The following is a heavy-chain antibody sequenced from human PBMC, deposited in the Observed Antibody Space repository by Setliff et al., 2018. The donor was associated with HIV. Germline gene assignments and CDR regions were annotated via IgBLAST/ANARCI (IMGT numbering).Heavy chain of an antibody. D-gene: IGHD1-26*01. V-gene: IGHV4-34*01. CDR2: INHSGST. Sequence: PSETLSLTCAVFGGSLTDYYWIWIRQPPGKGLEWIGEINHSGSTHYNPSLKSRFIISVDTSKNQFSLKVNSMTAADTAVYYCARGARLLAAYSDRWDYFYMAVWGKGTTVTVSS. J-gene: IGHJ6*03. CDR1: GGSLTDYY. CDR3: ARGARLLAAYSDRWDYFYMAV.